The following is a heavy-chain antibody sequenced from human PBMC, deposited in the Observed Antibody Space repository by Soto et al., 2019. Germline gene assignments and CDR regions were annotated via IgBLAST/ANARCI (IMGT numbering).Heavy chain of an antibody. CDR3: SRESDILCDDYLYSYYAMDL. D-gene: IGHD3-9*01. CDR2: IWFDGVEK. J-gene: IGHJ6*02. Sequence: QVQLVEAGGGMVQPGRSLRLYCAASGFTFSSYGMHWVRQFPGKGLEWVAFIWFDGVEKYYGDSVKGRFTVSRDNSKNTLYLQMPSLSAEDTAMYFCSRESDILCDDYLYSYYAMDLWGQCTSVIVSS. V-gene: IGHV3-33*01. CDR1: GFTFSSYG.